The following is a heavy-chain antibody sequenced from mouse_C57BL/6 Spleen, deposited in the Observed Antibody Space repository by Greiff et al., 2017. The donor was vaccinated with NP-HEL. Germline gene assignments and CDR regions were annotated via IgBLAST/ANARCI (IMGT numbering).Heavy chain of an antibody. Sequence: VQLQQPGAELVKPGASVKLSCKASGYTFTSYWMQWVKQRPGQGLEWIGEIDPSDSYTNYNQKFKGKATLTVDTSSSTAYMQLSSLTSEDSAVYYCARFGGYYAMDYWGQGTSVTVSS. CDR1: GYTFTSYW. CDR3: ARFGGYYAMDY. J-gene: IGHJ4*01. V-gene: IGHV1-50*01. CDR2: IDPSDSYT.